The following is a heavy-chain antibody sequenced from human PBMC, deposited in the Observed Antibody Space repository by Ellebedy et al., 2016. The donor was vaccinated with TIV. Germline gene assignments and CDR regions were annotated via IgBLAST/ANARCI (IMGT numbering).Heavy chain of an antibody. D-gene: IGHD6-19*01. V-gene: IGHV1-18*04. CDR2: ISAYNGNT. CDR3: ARDSSHSSGWWGSWFDP. J-gene: IGHJ5*02. Sequence: AASVKVSCKASGYTFTSYGINWVRQAPGQGLEWMGWISAYNGNTNYAQKFQGRVTVTTDTATGTAYMELRSLRSDDTAVYYCARDSSHSSGWWGSWFDPWGQGTLVTVSS. CDR1: GYTFTSYG.